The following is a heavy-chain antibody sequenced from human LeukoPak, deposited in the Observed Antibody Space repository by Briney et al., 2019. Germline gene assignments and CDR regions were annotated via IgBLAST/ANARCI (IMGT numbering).Heavy chain of an antibody. CDR1: GFTVSSNY. D-gene: IGHD3-10*01. CDR2: LYSGGNT. V-gene: IGHV3-53*01. J-gene: IGHJ4*02. Sequence: GGSLRLSCAVSGFTVSSNYMSWVRQAPGKGLEWVSVLYSGGNTYYADSVKGRFTISRDNSKNTLYLQMNSLRAEDRAVYYCARYDGGSGPFDYWGQGTLVTVSS. CDR3: ARYDGGSGPFDY.